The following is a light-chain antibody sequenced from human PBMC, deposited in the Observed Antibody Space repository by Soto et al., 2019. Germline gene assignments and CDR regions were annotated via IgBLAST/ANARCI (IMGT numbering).Light chain of an antibody. CDR2: GNS. CDR3: QSYDTSLIGYV. J-gene: IGLJ1*01. Sequence: QSVLTQPPSASGAPGQRVTISGTGSRSNIGAGYDVHWYQQLPGTAPKLLIYGNSNRPSGVPDRFSGSKSGTSASLAITGLQAEDEADYYCQSYDTSLIGYVFGTGTKLTVL. V-gene: IGLV1-40*01. CDR1: RSNIGAGYD.